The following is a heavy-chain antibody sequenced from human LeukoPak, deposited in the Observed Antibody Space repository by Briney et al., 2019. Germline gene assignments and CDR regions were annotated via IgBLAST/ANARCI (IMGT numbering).Heavy chain of an antibody. J-gene: IGHJ4*02. D-gene: IGHD3-22*01. V-gene: IGHV4-31*03. CDR2: IYYSGST. CDR3: ARDGYYYDSSGYSHYFDY. Sequence: SETLSLTCTVSGGSISSGGYYWSWLRQHPGKGLEWIGYIYYSGSTYYNPSLKSRVTISVDTSKNQFSLKLSSVTAADTAVYYCARDGYYYDSSGYSHYFDYWGQGTLVTVSS. CDR1: GGSISSGGYY.